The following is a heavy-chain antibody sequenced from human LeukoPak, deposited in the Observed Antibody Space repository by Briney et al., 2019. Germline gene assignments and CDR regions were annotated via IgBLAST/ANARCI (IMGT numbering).Heavy chain of an antibody. CDR3: AKEDSGSSIDY. V-gene: IGHV1-2*02. CDR1: GYTFTGYY. J-gene: IGHJ4*02. Sequence: SVKVSCKASGYTFTGYYMHWVRQAPGQGLEWMGWINPNSGGTNYAQKFQGRVTMTRDTSINTDYMELSRLRSDDTAVYYCAKEDSGSSIDYWGQGTLVTASS. CDR2: INPNSGGT. D-gene: IGHD1-26*01.